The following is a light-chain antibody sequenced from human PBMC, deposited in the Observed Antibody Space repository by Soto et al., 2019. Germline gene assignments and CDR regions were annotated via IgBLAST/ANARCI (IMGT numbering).Light chain of an antibody. CDR3: TSYTTTTTLVL. CDR1: SSDVGAHNY. V-gene: IGLV2-14*03. J-gene: IGLJ3*02. Sequence: QSALTQPASVSGSPGQSITISCTGTSSDVGAHNYVSWYQQHPGKAPKLMIYDVSNRPSGVSSRFSGSKSGNTASLTVSGLQAEDEADYYCTSYTTTTTLVLFGTGTKLTVL. CDR2: DVS.